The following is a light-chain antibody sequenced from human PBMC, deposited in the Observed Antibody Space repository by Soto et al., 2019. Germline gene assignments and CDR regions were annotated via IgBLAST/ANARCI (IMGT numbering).Light chain of an antibody. CDR1: QSVSSY. Sequence: EIVLTQSPATLSLSPGERATVSCRASQSVSSYLAWYQQRPGQAPRLLIYDASNRAPGIPARFSGSGSGTDFTLTISSLEPEDFVVYYCQQRSNWPITFGQGTRLDMK. J-gene: IGKJ5*01. CDR2: DAS. V-gene: IGKV3-11*01. CDR3: QQRSNWPIT.